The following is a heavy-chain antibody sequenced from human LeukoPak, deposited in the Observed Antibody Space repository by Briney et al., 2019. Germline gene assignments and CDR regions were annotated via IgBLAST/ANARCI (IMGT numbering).Heavy chain of an antibody. J-gene: IGHJ4*02. V-gene: IGHV3-23*01. CDR3: AKLSGYDYYFDY. Sequence: GGSLRLSCAASGFTFSSYAMSWVRQAPGRGLEWVSAISGSGGSTYYADSAKGRFTISRDNSKNTLYLQMNSLRAEDTAVYYCAKLSGYDYYFDYWGQGTLVTVSS. CDR2: ISGSGGST. CDR1: GFTFSSYA. D-gene: IGHD5-12*01.